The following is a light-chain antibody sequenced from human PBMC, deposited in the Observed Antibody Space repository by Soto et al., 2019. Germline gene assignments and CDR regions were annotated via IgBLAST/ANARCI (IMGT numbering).Light chain of an antibody. CDR3: HQYGTAPLT. V-gene: IGKV3-20*01. J-gene: IGKJ3*01. CDR1: QSVAANY. Sequence: EVVLTQSPGTLSLSPGXRATLSCRASQSVAANYLAWYQQKRGQAPRLLIYGASSRATGIPGRFSGSGSGTDFTLTISRLEPEDFSVYYCHQYGTAPLTFGPGTKVDSK. CDR2: GAS.